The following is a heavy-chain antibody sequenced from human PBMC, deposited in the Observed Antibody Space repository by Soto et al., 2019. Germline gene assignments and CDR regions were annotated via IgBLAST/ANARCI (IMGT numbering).Heavy chain of an antibody. V-gene: IGHV3-23*01. CDR1: GFTFSSYA. J-gene: IGHJ4*02. CDR3: AKGRGMSSGWYYFDY. D-gene: IGHD6-19*01. Sequence: EVQLLESGGGLVQPGGSLRLSCAASGFTFSSYAMSWVRQAPGKGLEWVSAISGSGGSTYYADSVKGRFTISRDNSKNTLYLQMNRLRAEDTAVYYCAKGRGMSSGWYYFDYWGQGTLVTVSS. CDR2: ISGSGGST.